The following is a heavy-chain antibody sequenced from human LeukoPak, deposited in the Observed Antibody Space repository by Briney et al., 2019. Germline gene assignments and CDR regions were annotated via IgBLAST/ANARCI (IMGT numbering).Heavy chain of an antibody. CDR1: DYTFTNYG. CDR3: ARDGYTFGGVKTRFDY. Sequence: VASVKVSCKASDYTFTNYGISWVRQAPGQGLEWMGWISAYNGDTNYAQKFQGRVTITTDTSTSTAYMELRSLRSDDTAVYYCARDGYTFGGVKTRFDYWGQGTLATVSS. J-gene: IGHJ4*01. V-gene: IGHV1-18*01. D-gene: IGHD3-16*01. CDR2: ISAYNGDT.